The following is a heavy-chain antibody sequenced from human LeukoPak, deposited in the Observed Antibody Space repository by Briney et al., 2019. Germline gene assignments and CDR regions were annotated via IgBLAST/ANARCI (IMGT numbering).Heavy chain of an antibody. CDR1: GYTFTAYY. D-gene: IGHD2-15*01. Sequence: ASVKVSCKASGYTFTAYYIHWVRQAPGQGLEWMGRINPDSGGTNYAQKFQGRVTMTRDTSISTAYMELSRLRSDDTAVYYCARSCSGGICYSDHWFDPWGHGTLVTVSS. CDR3: ARSCSGGICYSDHWFDP. V-gene: IGHV1-2*06. J-gene: IGHJ5*02. CDR2: INPDSGGT.